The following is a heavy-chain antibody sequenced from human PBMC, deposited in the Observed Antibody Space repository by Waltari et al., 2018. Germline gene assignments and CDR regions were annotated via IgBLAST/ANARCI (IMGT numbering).Heavy chain of an antibody. CDR1: GFSFSGPF. V-gene: IGHV3-73*01. D-gene: IGHD6-19*01. J-gene: IGHJ4*02. Sequence: EVQVVESGGGLVQPGGCLKLACAPSGFSFSGPFIHWVRQTSGKGLEWVGRIRREPYNYATAYSASVKGRFTISRDDSKNTAFLQMNSLMTEDTAVYYCSGGEVTGTDFWGQGTLVTVSS. CDR2: IRREPYNYAT. CDR3: SGGEVTGTDF.